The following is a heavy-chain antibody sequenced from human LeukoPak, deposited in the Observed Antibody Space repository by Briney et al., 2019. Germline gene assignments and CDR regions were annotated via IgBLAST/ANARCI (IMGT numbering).Heavy chain of an antibody. D-gene: IGHD1-26*01. Sequence: SETLSLTCTVSGGSISSYNWSWIRKPAGGGLEWIGRVYSGGSINYNPSIKRRVTMSVDTPKNQFSLKLTSVTAADTGVSYCARMYSGTYGEIDYWGQGTLVSVSS. V-gene: IGHV4-4*07. CDR1: GGSISSYN. CDR3: ARMYSGTYGEIDY. CDR2: VYSGGSI. J-gene: IGHJ4*02.